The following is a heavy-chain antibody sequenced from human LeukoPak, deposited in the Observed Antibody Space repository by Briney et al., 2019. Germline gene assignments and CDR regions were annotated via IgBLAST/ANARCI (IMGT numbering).Heavy chain of an antibody. Sequence: GGSLRLSCAASGFTLSSYAMSWVRQAPGKGLEWVSAISDSGNTYHADSVKGRFTISRDSSKNTLFLQMNRLRPEDAAVYYCAKEPTPGGSSSWYPLDYWGQGTLVTVSS. V-gene: IGHV3-23*01. CDR1: GFTLSSYA. CDR2: ISDSGNT. D-gene: IGHD6-13*01. J-gene: IGHJ4*02. CDR3: AKEPTPGGSSSWYPLDY.